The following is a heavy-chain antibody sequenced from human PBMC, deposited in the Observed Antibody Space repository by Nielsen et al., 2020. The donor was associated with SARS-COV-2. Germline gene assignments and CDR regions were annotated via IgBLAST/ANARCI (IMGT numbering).Heavy chain of an antibody. CDR3: ARRGYSYGYDSALDY. CDR1: GYSISSSNW. J-gene: IGHJ4*02. D-gene: IGHD5-18*01. CDR2: IYYSGSI. Sequence: SETLSLTCAVSGYSISSSNWWGWIRQPPGKGLEWIGYIYYSGSIYYNPSLKSRVTMSVDTSKNQFSLKLSSVTAADTAVYYCARRGYSYGYDSALDYWGQGTLVTVSS. V-gene: IGHV4-28*05.